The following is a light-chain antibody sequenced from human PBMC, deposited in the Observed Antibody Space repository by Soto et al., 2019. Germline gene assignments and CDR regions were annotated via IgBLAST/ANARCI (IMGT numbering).Light chain of an antibody. Sequence: QLVLTQSPSASASLGASVKLTCTLSSGHSSYAIAWHQQQPEKGPRYLMKLNSDGSHSKGDGIPDRFSGSSSGAERSLTISSLQSEDDADYYCQTWGTGIQVFGGGTKLTVL. CDR1: SGHSSYA. V-gene: IGLV4-69*01. J-gene: IGLJ2*01. CDR3: QTWGTGIQV. CDR2: LNSDGSH.